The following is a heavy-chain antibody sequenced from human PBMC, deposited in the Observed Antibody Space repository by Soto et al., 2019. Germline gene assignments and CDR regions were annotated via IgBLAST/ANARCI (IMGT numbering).Heavy chain of an antibody. CDR1: GFTFSSYG. CDR2: ISYDGSNK. V-gene: IGHV3-30*18. D-gene: IGHD2-2*01. J-gene: IGHJ6*02. Sequence: PGGSLRLSCAASGFTFSSYGMHWVRQAPGKGLEWVAVISYDGSNKYYADSVKGRFTISRDNSKNTLYLQMNSLRAEDTAVYYCAKDVVPAEIYYYYGMDVWGQGTTVTVSS. CDR3: AKDVVPAEIYYYYGMDV.